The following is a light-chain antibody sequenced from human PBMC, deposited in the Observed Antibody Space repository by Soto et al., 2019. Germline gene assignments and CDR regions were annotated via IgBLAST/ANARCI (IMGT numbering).Light chain of an antibody. J-gene: IGKJ4*01. V-gene: IGKV3-20*01. CDR2: GAS. CDR1: QSVSSSN. Sequence: EMVLTQSPCTLSLSPGERATLSCRASQSVSSSNLAWYHQKPGQAPRLLIYGASTRATGIPARFSGSGSGTDFTLTISSLQPEDFATYYCQQLDTFLLTFGGGTKVDIK. CDR3: QQLDTFLLT.